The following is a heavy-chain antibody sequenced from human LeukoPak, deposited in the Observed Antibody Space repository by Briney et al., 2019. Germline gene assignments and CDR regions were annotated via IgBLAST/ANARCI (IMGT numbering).Heavy chain of an antibody. J-gene: IGHJ6*02. CDR1: GGSFSGYY. CDR3: ARVIWFGELSYYYYGMDV. Sequence: SETLSLTCAVYGGSFSGYYWSWIRQPPGKGLEWIGEINHSGSTNYNPSLKSRVTISVVTSKNQFSLKLSSVTAADTAVYYCARVIWFGELSYYYYGMDVWGQGTTVTVSS. D-gene: IGHD3-10*01. CDR2: INHSGST. V-gene: IGHV4-34*01.